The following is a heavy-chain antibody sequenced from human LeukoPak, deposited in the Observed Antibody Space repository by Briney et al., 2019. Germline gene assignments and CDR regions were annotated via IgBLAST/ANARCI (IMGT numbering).Heavy chain of an antibody. J-gene: IGHJ4*02. Sequence: GGSLRLSCAASGFTFSSYAMSWVRQAPGKGLEWVSAISGSGGSTYYADSVKGRFTISRDNSKNTLYLQMNGLRAEDTAVYYCAKSPKMVYATLFDYWGQGTLVTVSS. CDR1: GFTFSSYA. V-gene: IGHV3-23*01. CDR2: ISGSGGST. D-gene: IGHD2-8*01. CDR3: AKSPKMVYATLFDY.